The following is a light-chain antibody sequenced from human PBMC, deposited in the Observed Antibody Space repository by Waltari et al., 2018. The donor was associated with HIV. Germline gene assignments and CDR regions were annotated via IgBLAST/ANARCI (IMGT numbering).Light chain of an antibody. Sequence: HSALTQPASVSGSPGQAVNISCTGTSSDVGGYQYVSWYQQHPGKVPKFLIFQINNRASGVSSRFSGSKAGNTATLTISGLQAEDEADYYCSSFTSDATVLFGGGTKLTV. CDR3: SSFTSDATVL. CDR2: QIN. V-gene: IGLV2-14*03. CDR1: SSDVGGYQY. J-gene: IGLJ2*01.